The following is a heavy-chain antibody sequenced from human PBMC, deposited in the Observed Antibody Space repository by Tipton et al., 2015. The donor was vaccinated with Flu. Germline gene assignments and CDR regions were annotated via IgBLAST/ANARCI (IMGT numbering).Heavy chain of an antibody. CDR2: IYPGDSDT. Sequence: VQLVQSGAEVKKPGESLKISCKGSGYSFTSYWIGWVRQMPGKGLEWMGIIYPGDSDTRDSTSFQGQVTISADKSISTAYLQWSSLNASDTAMYYCARQGDYYDSSVGHWGQGTLVTISS. CDR1: GYSFTSYW. V-gene: IGHV5-51*01. J-gene: IGHJ1*01. CDR3: ARQGDYYDSSVGH. D-gene: IGHD3-22*01.